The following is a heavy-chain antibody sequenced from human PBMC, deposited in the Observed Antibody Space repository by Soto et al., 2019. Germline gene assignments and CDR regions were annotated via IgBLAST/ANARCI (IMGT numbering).Heavy chain of an antibody. CDR2: ISGGGDNT. V-gene: IGHV3-23*01. Sequence: EVQLLESGGGLVRPGGSLRVSCAASGFTFTSYAMSWVRQAPGKGLEWVSSISGGGDNTYYATSVKGRFTISRDNSKNTXXRQMNSLRAEDTAVYLCAKLPPCATLTGYLNYFDYWGQGTLVTVSS. J-gene: IGHJ4*02. D-gene: IGHD3-9*01. CDR1: GFTFTSYA. CDR3: AKLPPCATLTGYLNYFDY.